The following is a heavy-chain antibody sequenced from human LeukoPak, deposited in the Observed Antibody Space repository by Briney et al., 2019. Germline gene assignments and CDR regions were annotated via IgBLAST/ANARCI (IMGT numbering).Heavy chain of an antibody. Sequence: ASVKVSCKASGYTFTSYSLHWARQAPGQGLEWMGMINPNRGNTNYAQNFQGRVTMTRDTSTSTVYMELSSLRYEDTAVYYCARAVSSWYHFHHWDQGTLVTVSS. D-gene: IGHD6-13*01. CDR3: ARAVSSWYHFHH. V-gene: IGHV1-46*01. J-gene: IGHJ4*02. CDR2: INPNRGNT. CDR1: GYTFTSYS.